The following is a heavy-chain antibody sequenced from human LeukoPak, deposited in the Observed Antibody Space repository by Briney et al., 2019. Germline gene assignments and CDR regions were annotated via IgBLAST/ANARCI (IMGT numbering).Heavy chain of an antibody. D-gene: IGHD6-13*01. V-gene: IGHV3-21*01. CDR3: ARAWGIAAAGYIPAFDY. J-gene: IGHJ4*02. Sequence: PGGSLRLSCDASEFIFSDYDMNWVRQAPGKGLEWVSSISSSSSYIYYADSVKGRFTISRDNAKNSLYLQMNSLRAEDTAVYYCARAWGIAAAGYIPAFDYWGQGTLVTVSS. CDR2: ISSSSSYI. CDR1: EFIFSDYD.